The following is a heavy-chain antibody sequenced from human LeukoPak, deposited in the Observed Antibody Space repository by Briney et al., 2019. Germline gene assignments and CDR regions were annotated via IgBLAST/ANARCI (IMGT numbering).Heavy chain of an antibody. D-gene: IGHD2-15*01. CDR3: ARDNTYCSGSRRYDRFDY. V-gene: IGHV3-53*01. Sequence: GGSLRLSCAATGLSVSSNFMSWVRQAPGKGLEWVSVIYGGGSTYYADSVKGRFTISRDTPKNTLYLQMNSLRVEDTAVYYCARDNTYCSGSRRYDRFDYWGQGTLVTVSS. J-gene: IGHJ4*02. CDR1: GLSVSSNF. CDR2: IYGGGST.